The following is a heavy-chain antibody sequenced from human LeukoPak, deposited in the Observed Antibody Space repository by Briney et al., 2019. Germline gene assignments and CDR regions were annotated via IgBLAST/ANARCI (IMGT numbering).Heavy chain of an antibody. J-gene: IGHJ6*02. D-gene: IGHD5-18*01. CDR1: GYGFTSYW. V-gene: IGHV5-51*01. CDR3: ARQYEPGSYGQPPYYYGMDV. CDR2: IYPGDSDT. Sequence: GESLKISCKGSGYGFTSYWIGWVRQMPGKGLEWMGIIYPGDSDTRYSPSFQGQVTISADKSISTAYLQWSSLKASDTAMYYCARQYEPGSYGQPPYYYGMDVWGQGTTVTVSS.